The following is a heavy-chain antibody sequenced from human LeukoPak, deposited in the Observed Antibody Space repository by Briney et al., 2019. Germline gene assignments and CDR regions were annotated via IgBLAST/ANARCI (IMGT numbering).Heavy chain of an antibody. CDR3: ARDPPPPRLIAAAGRRAPDWFDP. CDR1: GGTFSSYA. CDR2: IIPILGIA. D-gene: IGHD6-13*01. V-gene: IGHV1-69*04. Sequence: GASVKVSCKASGGTFSSYAISWVRQAPGQGLERMGRIIPILGIANYAQKFQGRVTITADKSTSTAYMELSSLRSEDTAVYYCARDPPPPRLIAAAGRRAPDWFDPWGQGTLVTVSS. J-gene: IGHJ5*02.